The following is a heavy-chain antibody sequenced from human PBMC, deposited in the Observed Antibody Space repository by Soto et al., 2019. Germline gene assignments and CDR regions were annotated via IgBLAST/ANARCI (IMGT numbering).Heavy chain of an antibody. D-gene: IGHD2-15*01. CDR1: GFTFSTYA. Sequence: EVQLLESGGGLVPPGGSLRLSCVASGFTFSTYAMSWVRQAPREGLKWVSTISGSGGTTYYADSVKGRFTISRDNSKNTLYLQVNSLRAEDSAKYYCARYCSPTSCTIRYGMDVWGQGTTVTVSS. J-gene: IGHJ6*02. CDR3: ARYCSPTSCTIRYGMDV. V-gene: IGHV3-23*01. CDR2: ISGSGGTT.